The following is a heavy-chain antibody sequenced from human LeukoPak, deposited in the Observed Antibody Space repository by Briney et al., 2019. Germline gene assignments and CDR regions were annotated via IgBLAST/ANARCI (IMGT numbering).Heavy chain of an antibody. CDR1: GVTVSSSY. CDR2: INSDGTT. V-gene: IGHV3-66*01. Sequence: GGSLRLSCAASGVTVSSSYMGWVRQAPRKGLEWVSVINSDGTTYYADSVKGRFTASRDPSKNTLSLQMSSLRVEDTAVYYCTRDSTTWARSGYWGQGTLVTVSS. CDR3: TRDSTTWARSGY. J-gene: IGHJ4*02. D-gene: IGHD2/OR15-2a*01.